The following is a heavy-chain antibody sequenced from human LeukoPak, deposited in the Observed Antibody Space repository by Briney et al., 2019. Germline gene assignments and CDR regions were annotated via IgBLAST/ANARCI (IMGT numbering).Heavy chain of an antibody. Sequence: PGGSLRLSCAASGFTFSSYGMNWVRQAPGKGLEWVSVIYSGGNTYYADSVKGRFTISRDNSKNTLYLQMNSLRVEDTAVYYCVMSYSSGWYYFDYWGQGTLVTVSS. V-gene: IGHV3-53*01. CDR2: IYSGGNT. CDR1: GFTFSSYG. J-gene: IGHJ4*02. CDR3: VMSYSSGWYYFDY. D-gene: IGHD6-19*01.